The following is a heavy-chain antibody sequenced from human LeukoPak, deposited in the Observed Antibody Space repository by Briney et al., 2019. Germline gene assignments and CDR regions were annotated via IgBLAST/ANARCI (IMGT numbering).Heavy chain of an antibody. Sequence: KPSETLSLTCTVSGGSISSYYWGWIRQPPGKGLEWIGYIYYSGSTNYNPSLKSRVTISVDTSKNQFSLKLSSVTAADTAVYYCARLGYSYGPLVDYWGQGTLVTVSS. D-gene: IGHD5-18*01. V-gene: IGHV4-59*08. CDR3: ARLGYSYGPLVDY. CDR1: GGSISSYY. J-gene: IGHJ4*02. CDR2: IYYSGST.